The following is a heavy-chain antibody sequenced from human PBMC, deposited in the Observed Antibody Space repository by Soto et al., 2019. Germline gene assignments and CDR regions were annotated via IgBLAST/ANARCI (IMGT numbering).Heavy chain of an antibody. Sequence: SETLSLTCAVSGGSISSSNWWSWVRQPPGKGLEWIGEIYHSGSTNYNPSLKSRVTISVDKPKNQFSLKLSSVTAADTAVNYCARAIRIAAADWFDPWGQGTLVTVSS. D-gene: IGHD6-13*01. V-gene: IGHV4-4*02. J-gene: IGHJ5*02. CDR2: IYHSGST. CDR1: GGSISSSNW. CDR3: ARAIRIAAADWFDP.